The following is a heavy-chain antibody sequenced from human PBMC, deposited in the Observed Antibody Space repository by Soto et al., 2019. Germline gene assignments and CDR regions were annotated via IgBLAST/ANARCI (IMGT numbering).Heavy chain of an antibody. CDR3: ATNLIEYRGGRAFDI. Sequence: EVQLLESGGGLVQPGGSLRLSCAASGFTFSSYAMNWVRQAPGKGLEWVSAISGSGGSTYYADSVKGRFTISRDNSKNTLYLQMNSLRAEDTAVYYCATNLIEYRGGRAFDIWGQGTMVTVSS. CDR1: GFTFSSYA. J-gene: IGHJ3*02. CDR2: ISGSGGST. D-gene: IGHD3-10*01. V-gene: IGHV3-23*01.